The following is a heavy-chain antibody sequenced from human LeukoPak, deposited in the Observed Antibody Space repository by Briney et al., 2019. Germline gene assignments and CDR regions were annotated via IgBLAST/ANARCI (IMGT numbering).Heavy chain of an antibody. CDR3: ASGYSSGWYYFDY. CDR2: INPNSGGT. V-gene: IGHV1-2*02. Sequence: ASVKVSCKASGYTFTGYYMHWVRQAPGQGLEWMGWINPNSGGTNYAQKCQGRVTMTRDTSISTAYMELSRLRSDDTDVYYCASGYSSGWYYFDYWGQGTLVTVSS. J-gene: IGHJ4*02. CDR1: GYTFTGYY. D-gene: IGHD6-19*01.